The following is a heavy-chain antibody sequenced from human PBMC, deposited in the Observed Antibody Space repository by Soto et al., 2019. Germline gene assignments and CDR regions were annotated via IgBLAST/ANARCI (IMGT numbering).Heavy chain of an antibody. D-gene: IGHD1-1*01. CDR2: ISYDGSNK. CDR1: GFTFSSYA. Sequence: PXGSLRLSCSAAGFTFSSYAMHWVRQAPGKGLEWVAVISYDGSNKYYADSVKGRFTISRDNSKNTLYLQMNSLRAEDTAVYYCASESNEKGSWGQGTLVTVSS. V-gene: IGHV3-30-3*01. CDR3: ASESNEKGS. J-gene: IGHJ5*02.